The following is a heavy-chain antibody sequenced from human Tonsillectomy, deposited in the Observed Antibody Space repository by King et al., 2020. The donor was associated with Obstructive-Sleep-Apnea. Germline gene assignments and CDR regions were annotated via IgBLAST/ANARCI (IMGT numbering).Heavy chain of an antibody. D-gene: IGHD3-22*01. V-gene: IGHV3-30*02. CDR1: GFSFSSYG. CDR3: ANPPIYYYDSSGYYGLDAFDI. CDR2: IRDDGSTK. J-gene: IGHJ3*02. Sequence: VQLVESGGGVVQPGGSLRLSCAASGFSFSSYGMHWFPQAPGKVLEWVAFIRDDGSTKYYADSVKGRFTISRDNSKNTLYLQMNSLRAEDTAVYYCANPPIYYYDSSGYYGLDAFDIWGQGTMVTVSS.